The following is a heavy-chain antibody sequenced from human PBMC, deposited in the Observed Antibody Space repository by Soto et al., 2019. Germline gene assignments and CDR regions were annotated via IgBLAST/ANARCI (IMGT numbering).Heavy chain of an antibody. Sequence: QVKLVESGGGVVQPGRSLRLSCAASGFTFRNYGMRWVRQAPGKGLEWVAVVSNDGMTTYYTESVKGRFTISRDNSKQTLSLLMNKLRAYDSSVDDCAIVWGPVPYFYGLDVWGQGTTVTVSS. CDR1: GFTFRNYG. V-gene: IGHV3-30*03. CDR2: VSNDGMTT. J-gene: IGHJ6*02. D-gene: IGHD3-16*01. CDR3: AIVWGPVPYFYGLDV.